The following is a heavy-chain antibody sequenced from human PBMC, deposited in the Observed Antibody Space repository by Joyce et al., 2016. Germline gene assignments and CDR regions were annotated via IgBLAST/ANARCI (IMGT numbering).Heavy chain of an antibody. CDR2: ISGRGATT. CDR3: AKRGLTSLSGYSYDYMDV. V-gene: IGHV3-23*01. CDR1: GFPFSIFA. D-gene: IGHD3-10*01. Sequence: EVQLLESGVGLVQPGGSLRLSFAASGFPFSIFAMTWVRRIPGRGIDGVSSISGRGATTNYAESVKGRFIFSRDNSKNMWYLQRHSLRAEDTAVYYCAKRGLTSLSGYSYDYMDVWGKGTTVTVSS. J-gene: IGHJ6*03.